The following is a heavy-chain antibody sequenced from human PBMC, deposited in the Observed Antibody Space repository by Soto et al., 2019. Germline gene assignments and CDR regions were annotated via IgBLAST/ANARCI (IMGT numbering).Heavy chain of an antibody. CDR2: ISYSGIT. V-gene: IGHV4-30-4*01. CDR3: ARRYCGGRNCYSYFDF. D-gene: IGHD2-15*01. J-gene: IGHJ4*02. Sequence: ASETLSLTCTVSVGSINSGDYCWSWIRQPPGKGLEWIGYISYSGITYYNPSLKSRLTISVDTSKNQFSLKLTSVTAADTAVYYCARRYCGGRNCYSYFDFWGQGTLVTVSS. CDR1: VGSINSGDYC.